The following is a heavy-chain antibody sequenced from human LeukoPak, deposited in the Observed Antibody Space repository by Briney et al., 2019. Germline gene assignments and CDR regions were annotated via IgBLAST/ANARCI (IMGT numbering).Heavy chain of an antibody. J-gene: IGHJ4*02. CDR1: GYTFTGYY. CDR2: INPNSGGT. V-gene: IGHV1-2*04. CDR3: ARGDWNNEGYFDY. Sequence: ASVKVSCKASGYTFTGYYMHWVRQAPGQGLEWMGWINPNSGGTNYAQKFQGWVTMTRDTSISTAYMELSRLRSDNTAVYYCARGDWNNEGYFDYWGQGTLVTVSP. D-gene: IGHD1/OR15-1a*01.